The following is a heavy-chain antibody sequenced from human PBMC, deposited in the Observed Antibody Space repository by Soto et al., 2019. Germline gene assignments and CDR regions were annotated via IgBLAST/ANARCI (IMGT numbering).Heavy chain of an antibody. J-gene: IGHJ6*03. V-gene: IGHV3-11*01. CDR1: GFTFSDYY. CDR2: ISSSGSTI. D-gene: IGHD3-3*01. CDR3: ATPSYYDFWSGPAPYYYYMDV. Sequence: GGSLRLSCAASGFTFSDYYMSWIRQAPGKGLEWVSYISSSGSTIYYADSVKGRFTISRDNAKNSLYLQMNSLRAEDTAVYYCATPSYYDFWSGPAPYYYYMDVWGKGTTVTVSS.